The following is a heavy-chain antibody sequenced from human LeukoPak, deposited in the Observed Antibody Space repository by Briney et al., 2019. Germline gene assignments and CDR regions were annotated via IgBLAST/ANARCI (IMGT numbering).Heavy chain of an antibody. D-gene: IGHD2-8*01. CDR1: GGSYSGDY. CDR3: ARGGVGDRLAY. CDR2: INTSGST. V-gene: IGHV4-34*01. J-gene: IGHJ4*02. Sequence: PSETLSLTCAVYGGSYSGDYWTWIRQPPGKGLEWIGEINTSGSTTYNPSLMSRATMSLDTSKNQFSLELTSVTAADTAVYYCARGGVGDRLAYWGQGTLVTVSS.